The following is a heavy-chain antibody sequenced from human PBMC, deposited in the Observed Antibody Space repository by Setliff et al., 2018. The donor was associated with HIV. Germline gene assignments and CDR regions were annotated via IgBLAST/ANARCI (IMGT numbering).Heavy chain of an antibody. CDR2: ISSSSSTT. Sequence: GGSLRLSCAASGFTFSSYSMNWVRQAPGKGLEWVSYISSSSSTTYYADSVKGRFTISRDNTKNSLYLQMNSLRAEDTAVYYCARDPRSGWYLGFFDYWGQGTLVTVSS. CDR3: ARDPRSGWYLGFFDY. D-gene: IGHD6-19*01. J-gene: IGHJ4*02. CDR1: GFTFSSYS. V-gene: IGHV3-48*04.